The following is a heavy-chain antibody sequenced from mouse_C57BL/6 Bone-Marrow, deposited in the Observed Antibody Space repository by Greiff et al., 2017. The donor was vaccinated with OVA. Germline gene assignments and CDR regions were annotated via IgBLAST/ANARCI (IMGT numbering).Heavy chain of an antibody. Sequence: EVQLQQSGPELVKPGASVKISCKASGYTFTDYYMNWVKQSHGKSLEWIGDINPNNGGTSYNQKFKGKATLTVDKSSSTAYMALRSLTSEDSAVYYCARSIYYGNLFAYWGQGTLVTVSA. CDR2: INPNNGGT. V-gene: IGHV1-26*01. CDR3: ARSIYYGNLFAY. D-gene: IGHD2-1*01. CDR1: GYTFTDYY. J-gene: IGHJ3*01.